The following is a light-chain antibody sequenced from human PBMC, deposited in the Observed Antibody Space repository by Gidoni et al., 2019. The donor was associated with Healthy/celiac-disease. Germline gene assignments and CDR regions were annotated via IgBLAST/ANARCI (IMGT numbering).Light chain of an antibody. CDR3: QQRSNWRGS. CDR2: DAS. CDR1: QSVSSY. J-gene: IGKJ2*03. Sequence: EIVLTQSPATLSWSPGERATLSCRASQSVSSYLIWYQQKPGQAPRLLIYDASNRATGIPARFSGSESGTDFTLTISSLEPENFAVYYCQQRSNWRGSFGQGTKLEIK. V-gene: IGKV3-11*01.